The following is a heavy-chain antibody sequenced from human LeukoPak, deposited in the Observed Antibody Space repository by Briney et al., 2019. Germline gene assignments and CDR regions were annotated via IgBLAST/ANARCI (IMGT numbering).Heavy chain of an antibody. CDR1: GGSISSSSYY. CDR2: IYYSGST. CDR3: ARAGPYREYFQH. D-gene: IGHD3-16*01. J-gene: IGHJ1*01. Sequence: SETLSLTCTVSGGSISSSSYYWGWIRQPPGKGLEWIGSIYYSGSTYYNPSLKSRVTISVDTSKNQFSLKLSSVTAADTAVYYCARAGPYREYFQHWGQGTLVTVSS. V-gene: IGHV4-39*07.